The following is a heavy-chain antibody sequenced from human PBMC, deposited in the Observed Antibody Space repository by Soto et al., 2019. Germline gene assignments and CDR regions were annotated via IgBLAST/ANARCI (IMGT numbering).Heavy chain of an antibody. V-gene: IGHV1-46*01. J-gene: IGHJ3*01. CDR1: GYTFTNYY. CDR2: INPKTGTT. Sequence: QVQLVQSGAEVKKPGASVKVSCKASGYTFTNYYIHWVRQAPGQGLEWVGLINPKTGTTNDAPKFQGRVTMTSDTSTSTAYMELSSLRSEDTAVFYCAKDSGLSDFGVLIHAFDVWGQGSRVTVSS. D-gene: IGHD3-3*01. CDR3: AKDSGLSDFGVLIHAFDV.